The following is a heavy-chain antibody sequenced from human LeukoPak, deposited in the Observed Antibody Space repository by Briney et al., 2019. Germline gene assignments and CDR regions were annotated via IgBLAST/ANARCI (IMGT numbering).Heavy chain of an antibody. V-gene: IGHV1-18*01. CDR2: ISAYNGNT. D-gene: IGHD3-10*01. CDR3: ARDLPMVRGVINYYYYGMDV. Sequence: ASVKVSCKASGYTFTSYGISWVRQAPGQGLEWMGRISAYNGNTNYTQKLQGRVTMTTDTSTSTAYMELRSLRSDGTAVYYCARDLPMVRGVINYYYYGMDVWGQGTTVTVSS. CDR1: GYTFTSYG. J-gene: IGHJ6*02.